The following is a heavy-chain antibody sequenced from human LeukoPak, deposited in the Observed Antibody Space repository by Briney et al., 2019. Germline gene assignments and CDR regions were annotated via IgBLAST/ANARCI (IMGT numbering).Heavy chain of an antibody. CDR3: ARGAYYDFWSGETYFDY. Sequence: YPSETLSLTCTVSGGSISSYYWSWLRQPPGKGLEWIGYIYYSGSTNYNPSLKSRVTISVDTSKNQFSLRLSSVTAADTAVYYCARGAYYDFWSGETYFDYWGQGTLVTVSS. V-gene: IGHV4-59*01. CDR2: IYYSGST. D-gene: IGHD3-3*01. CDR1: GGSISSYY. J-gene: IGHJ4*02.